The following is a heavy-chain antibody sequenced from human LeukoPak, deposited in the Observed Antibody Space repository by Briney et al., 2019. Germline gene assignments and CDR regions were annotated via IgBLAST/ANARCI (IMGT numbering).Heavy chain of an antibody. J-gene: IGHJ3*02. D-gene: IGHD1-26*01. V-gene: IGHV1-69*05. CDR2: IIPIFGTA. CDR1: GGTFSSYA. Sequence: SVKVSCKASGGTFSSYAISWVRQAPGQGLEWMGGIIPIFGTANYAQKFQGRVTITTDESTSTAYMELSSLRSEDTAVYYCARGGSYFLAFDIWGQGTMVTVSS. CDR3: ARGGSYFLAFDI.